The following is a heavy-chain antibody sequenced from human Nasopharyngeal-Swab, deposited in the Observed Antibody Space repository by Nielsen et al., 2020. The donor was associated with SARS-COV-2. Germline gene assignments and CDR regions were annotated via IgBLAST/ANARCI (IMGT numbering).Heavy chain of an antibody. CDR3: ARSGRSGSYFNWFDP. Sequence: GASLKLSCAASGFTFSSYAMHWVRQAPGKGLEWVAVISYDGSNKYYADSVKGRFTISRDNSKNTLYLQMNSLRAEDTAVYYCARSGRSGSYFNWFDPWGQGTLVTVSS. CDR1: GFTFSSYA. CDR2: ISYDGSNK. D-gene: IGHD1-26*01. J-gene: IGHJ5*02. V-gene: IGHV3-30-3*01.